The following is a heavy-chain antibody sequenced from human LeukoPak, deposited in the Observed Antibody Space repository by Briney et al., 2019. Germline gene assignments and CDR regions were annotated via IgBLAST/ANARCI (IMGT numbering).Heavy chain of an antibody. D-gene: IGHD6-6*01. CDR3: ARRFTYRSSSAPFDY. J-gene: IGHJ4*02. CDR1: GYSFSNCW. Sequence: GASPKISCKGSGYSFSNCWIGWGRQMPGKGLEGMGSIYPGDSDTRYGPSFQGQVTISADMSITTAYLQSSSLKASDSAMYYCARRFTYRSSSAPFDYWGQGTLVTVSS. CDR2: IYPGDSDT. V-gene: IGHV5-51*01.